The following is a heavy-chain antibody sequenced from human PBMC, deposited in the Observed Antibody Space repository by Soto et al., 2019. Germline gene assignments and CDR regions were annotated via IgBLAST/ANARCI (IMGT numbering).Heavy chain of an antibody. V-gene: IGHV3-7*01. D-gene: IGHD2-21*02. Sequence: GRRAIRKGLEWVANIKEDGSERYYVDSVKGRFTISRDNAENSLFLQMSSLRAEDTAVYYCASWIRTAGVVPGYWGNGTLVTVSS. CDR2: IKEDGSER. CDR3: ASWIRTAGVVPGY. J-gene: IGHJ4*01.